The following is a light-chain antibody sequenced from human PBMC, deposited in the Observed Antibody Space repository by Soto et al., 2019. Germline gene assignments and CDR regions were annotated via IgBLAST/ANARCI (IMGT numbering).Light chain of an antibody. CDR2: GNS. CDR3: QSYTSSLSGSNV. CDR1: SSNIGAGYD. Sequence: QSLLTQPPSVSGAPGQRVTISCTGSSSNIGAGYDVHWYQQLPGTAPKLLIYGNSNRPSGVPDRFSGSKSGTSASLAITGLQAEVESDYDSQSYTSSLSGSNVFGPGTKVPVL. J-gene: IGLJ1*01. V-gene: IGLV1-40*01.